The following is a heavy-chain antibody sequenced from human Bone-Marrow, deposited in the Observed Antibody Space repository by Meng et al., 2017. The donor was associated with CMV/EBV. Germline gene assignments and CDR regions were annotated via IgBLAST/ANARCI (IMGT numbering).Heavy chain of an antibody. V-gene: IGHV3-7*01. CDR2: IKQDGSEK. CDR3: ARDPGVGAARLGGY. Sequence: GDSLKISCAASGFTFSSYWMSWVRQAPGKGLEWVANIKQDGSEKYYVDSVKGRFTISRDNAKNSLYLQMNSLRAEDTAVYYCARDPGVGAARLGGYWGQGTLVTVSS. D-gene: IGHD6-6*01. CDR1: GFTFSSYW. J-gene: IGHJ4*02.